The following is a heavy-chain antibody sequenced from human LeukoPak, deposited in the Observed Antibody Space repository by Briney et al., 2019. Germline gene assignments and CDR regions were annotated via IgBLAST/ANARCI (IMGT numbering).Heavy chain of an antibody. Sequence: SETLSLTFTVSGGSISSYYWSWIRQPPGKGLEWIGEINHSGSTNYNPSLKSRVTISVDTSKNQFSLKLSSVTAADTAVYYCARGTLPRRYYYDSSGPKRSFDIWGQGTMVTVSS. D-gene: IGHD3-22*01. V-gene: IGHV4-34*01. CDR1: GGSISSYY. CDR2: INHSGST. CDR3: ARGTLPRRYYYDSSGPKRSFDI. J-gene: IGHJ3*02.